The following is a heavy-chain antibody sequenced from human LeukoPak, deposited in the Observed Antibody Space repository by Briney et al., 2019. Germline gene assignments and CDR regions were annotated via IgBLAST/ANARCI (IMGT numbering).Heavy chain of an antibody. Sequence: SETLSLTCAVSGYSISSGYYWGWSRQPPGKGREGIGSIYHSGRTYYNPSLKRRVTISVDTSKNQFSLKLSSVTAADTAVYYCAREPKYGSGSYYLDYWGQGTLVTVSS. CDR1: GYSISSGYY. CDR2: IYHSGRT. V-gene: IGHV4-38-2*02. D-gene: IGHD3-10*01. CDR3: AREPKYGSGSYYLDY. J-gene: IGHJ4*02.